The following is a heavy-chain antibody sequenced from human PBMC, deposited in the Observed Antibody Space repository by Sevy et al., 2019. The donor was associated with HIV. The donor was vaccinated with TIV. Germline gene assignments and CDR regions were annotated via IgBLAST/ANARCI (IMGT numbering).Heavy chain of an antibody. CDR3: VRDGWNY. CDR2: MTSSGSYI. CDR1: GFTFSTST. D-gene: IGHD2-15*01. J-gene: IGHJ4*02. V-gene: IGHV3-21*01. Sequence: GSLRLSCAASGFTFSTSTMNWVRQAPGKGLEWVSLMTSSGSYILYADSVKGRFTISRDNAKNSVFLQMNSLRVEDTAVYYCVRDGWNYWGQGTLVIVSS.